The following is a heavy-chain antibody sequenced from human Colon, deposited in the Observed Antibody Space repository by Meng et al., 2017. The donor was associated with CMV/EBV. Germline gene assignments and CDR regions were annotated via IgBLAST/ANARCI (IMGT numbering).Heavy chain of an antibody. V-gene: IGHV3-30*04. CDR1: GFTFSTYA. Sequence: GESLKISCAASGFTFSTYAMHWVRQAPGKGLEWVAVISYDGSNKYYADSVKGRFTISRDNSKNTLYLRMIDLRAEDTAMYYCAKDRAYCGSFSCSPNYFDGWGQGNLVTVSS. CDR2: ISYDGSNK. CDR3: AKDRAYCGSFSCSPNYFDG. J-gene: IGHJ4*02. D-gene: IGHD2-21*01.